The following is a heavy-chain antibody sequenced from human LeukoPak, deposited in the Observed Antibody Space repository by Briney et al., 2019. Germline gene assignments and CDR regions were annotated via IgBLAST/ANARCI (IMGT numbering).Heavy chain of an antibody. CDR2: IYDSGST. J-gene: IGHJ5*02. Sequence: PSETLSLTCTVSGGSISTYYWSWIRQPPGKGLEWIGYIYDSGSTNYNPSLKSRVTISVDTSKNQFSLKLSSVTAADTAVYYCASLHGYGSGRPWGQGTLVTVSS. CDR1: GGSISTYY. D-gene: IGHD3-10*01. V-gene: IGHV4-59*08. CDR3: ASLHGYGSGRP.